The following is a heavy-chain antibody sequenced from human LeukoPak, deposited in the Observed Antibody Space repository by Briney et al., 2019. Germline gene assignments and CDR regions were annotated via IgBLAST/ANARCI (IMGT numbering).Heavy chain of an antibody. D-gene: IGHD2-15*01. CDR1: GLTFSSYW. V-gene: IGHV3-74*01. CDR3: AMIPNEVVAATHVYY. Sequence: GGSLSLSCAASGLTFSSYWMHSVRQAPGKWLVWVSRINSDGRSTSYADSVKGRFTISRDNAKNTLYLQMTSLRAEDTAVYYCAMIPNEVVAATHVYYCGQGTLVTVSS. CDR2: INSDGRST. J-gene: IGHJ4*02.